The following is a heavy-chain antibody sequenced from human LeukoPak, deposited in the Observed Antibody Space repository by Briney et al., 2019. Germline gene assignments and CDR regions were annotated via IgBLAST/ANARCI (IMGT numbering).Heavy chain of an antibody. CDR3: ARVAHCSSTTCYQGIFDY. V-gene: IGHV4-59*01. J-gene: IGHJ4*02. CDR2: IYYSGST. CDR1: GGSISNYY. Sequence: SEILSLTCTVSGGSISNYYWSWIRQPPGKGLEWVGYIYYSGSTNYNPSLKSRVTISVDTSKNQFSLKLSSVTAADTAVYYCARVAHCSSTTCYQGIFDYWGQGTLVTVSS. D-gene: IGHD2-2*01.